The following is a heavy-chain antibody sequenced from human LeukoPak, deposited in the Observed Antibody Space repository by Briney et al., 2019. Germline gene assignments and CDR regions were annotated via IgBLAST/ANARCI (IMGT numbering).Heavy chain of an antibody. CDR1: GFTFSSFG. Sequence: GGSLRLSCAASGFTFSSFGMNWVRQAPGEGLEWVSSISSSSSYIYYADSLKGRFTISRDNTKNSLYLQMNSLRAEDTAVYYCARVIGGVWYFDLWGRGTLVTVSS. CDR2: ISSSSSYI. V-gene: IGHV3-21*01. J-gene: IGHJ2*01. CDR3: ARVIGGVWYFDL. D-gene: IGHD3-10*01.